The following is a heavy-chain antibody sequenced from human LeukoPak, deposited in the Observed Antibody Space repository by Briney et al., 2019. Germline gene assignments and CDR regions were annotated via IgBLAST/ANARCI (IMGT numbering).Heavy chain of an antibody. Sequence: TSETLSLTCTVSGGSISSYYLSWIRQPAGKGLEWIGRIYTSGSTNYNPSLKSRVTMSVDTSKNQFSLKLSSVTAADTAVYYCARDIVVVPAAPLEDYYYYYMDVWGKGTTVTVSS. CDR3: ARDIVVVPAAPLEDYYYYYMDV. V-gene: IGHV4-4*07. D-gene: IGHD2-2*01. CDR2: IYTSGST. J-gene: IGHJ6*03. CDR1: GGSISSYY.